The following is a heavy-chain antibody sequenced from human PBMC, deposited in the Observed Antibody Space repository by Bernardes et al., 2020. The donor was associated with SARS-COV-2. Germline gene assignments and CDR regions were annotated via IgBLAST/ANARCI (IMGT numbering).Heavy chain of an antibody. CDR3: ARDIVLVPIYYYYYYGMDV. D-gene: IGHD2-8*02. CDR1: GYTFTSYG. J-gene: IGHJ6*02. Sequence: ASVKVSCKASGYTFTSYGISWVRQAPGQGLEWMGWISAYNGNTNYAQKLQGRVTMTTDTSTSTAYMELRSLRSDDTAVYYCARDIVLVPIYYYYYYGMDVWGQGTTATVSS. CDR2: ISAYNGNT. V-gene: IGHV1-18*01.